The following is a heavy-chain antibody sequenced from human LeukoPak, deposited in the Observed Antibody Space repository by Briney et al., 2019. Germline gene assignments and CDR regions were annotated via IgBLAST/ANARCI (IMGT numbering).Heavy chain of an antibody. Sequence: GGSLRLSCAASGFTFSSNWMHWVRQAPGKGLVWVSRIISNENSATYADSVKGRFTISRDNPKNTLYLQMNSLRAEDTAVYYCVRGGIASAFDIWGQGTMVTVSS. J-gene: IGHJ3*02. D-gene: IGHD6-13*01. CDR2: IISNENSA. V-gene: IGHV3-74*01. CDR1: GFTFSSNW. CDR3: VRGGIASAFDI.